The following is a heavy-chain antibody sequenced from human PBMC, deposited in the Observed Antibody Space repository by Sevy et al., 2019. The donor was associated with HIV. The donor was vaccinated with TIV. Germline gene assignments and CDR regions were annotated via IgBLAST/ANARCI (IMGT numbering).Heavy chain of an antibody. D-gene: IGHD3-9*01. Sequence: SETLSLTCAVYGGSFSGYYWSWIRQPPGKGLEWIGEINHSGSTNYNPSLKSRVTISVDTSKNQFSLKLSSVTAADTAGYYCARTGEYYDILTGYYSGPFNYWGQGTLVTVSS. CDR1: GGSFSGYY. CDR2: INHSGST. V-gene: IGHV4-34*01. J-gene: IGHJ4*02. CDR3: ARTGEYYDILTGYYSGPFNY.